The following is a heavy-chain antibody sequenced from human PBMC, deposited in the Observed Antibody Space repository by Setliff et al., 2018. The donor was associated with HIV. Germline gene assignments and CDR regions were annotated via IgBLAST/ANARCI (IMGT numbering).Heavy chain of an antibody. V-gene: IGHV1-46*01. CDR3: ARDIAAAGNAFDM. D-gene: IGHD6-13*01. Sequence: GASVKVSCKASGYTFTSYYMHWVRQAPGQGLEWMGIINPNGGSTYYAQKFQGRVTMTRATSTTTVYMELTSLRSEDTAVYYCARDIAAAGNAFDMWGQGTMVTVSS. CDR2: INPNGGST. J-gene: IGHJ3*02. CDR1: GYTFTSYY.